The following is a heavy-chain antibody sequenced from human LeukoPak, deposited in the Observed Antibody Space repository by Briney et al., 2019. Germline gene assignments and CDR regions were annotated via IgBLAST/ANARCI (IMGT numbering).Heavy chain of an antibody. J-gene: IGHJ3*02. V-gene: IGHV3-23*01. Sequence: GGSLRLSCAASGFTFSSYAMSWVRQAPGKGLEWVSGISGRGDNTYYADSVKGRFTISRDNSKNTLYLQMNSLRAEDTAVYCCAKVSGISISSSSYAFDIWGQGTMVTVSS. CDR2: ISGRGDNT. CDR1: GFTFSSYA. CDR3: AKVSGISISSSSYAFDI. D-gene: IGHD6-6*01.